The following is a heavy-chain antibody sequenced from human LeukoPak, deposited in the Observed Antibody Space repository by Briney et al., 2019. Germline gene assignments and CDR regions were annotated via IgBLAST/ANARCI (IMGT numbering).Heavy chain of an antibody. Sequence: SVKVSCKASGGTFSSYAISWVRQAPGQGLEWMGGIIPIFGTANYAQKFQGRVTITADESTSTAYMELSSLRSEDTAVYYCASVTIFGVVIRGDAFDIWGQGTMVTVSS. V-gene: IGHV1-69*13. CDR2: IIPIFGTA. J-gene: IGHJ3*02. CDR1: GGTFSSYA. CDR3: ASVTIFGVVIRGDAFDI. D-gene: IGHD3-3*01.